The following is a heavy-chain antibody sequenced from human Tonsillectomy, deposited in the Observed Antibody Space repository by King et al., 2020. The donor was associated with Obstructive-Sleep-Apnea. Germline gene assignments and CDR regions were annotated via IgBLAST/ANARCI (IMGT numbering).Heavy chain of an antibody. Sequence: VHLQQSGPGLVKPSQTLSLTCAISGDSVSTNSAAWNWIRQSPSRGLEWLGRTYYRSKWFNDYALSVKSRITINSDTSKNQFSLHLNSVTPEDTAVYYCARDRDCSSTSCYDYYYYGMDVGGQGTTVTVSS. CDR1: GDSVSTNSAA. V-gene: IGHV6-1*01. D-gene: IGHD2-2*01. J-gene: IGHJ6*02. CDR3: ARDRDCSSTSCYDYYYYGMDV. CDR2: TYYRSKWFN.